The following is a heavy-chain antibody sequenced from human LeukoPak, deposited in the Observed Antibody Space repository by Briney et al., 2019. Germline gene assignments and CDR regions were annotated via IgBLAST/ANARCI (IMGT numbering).Heavy chain of an antibody. CDR3: ARHGGHCTSPSCFDP. J-gene: IGHJ5*02. V-gene: IGHV4-59*08. CDR2: IYSTGST. D-gene: IGHD2-2*01. Sequence: SETLSLTCTVSGGSISSCYWSWLRQPPGKGLEWIGYIYSTGSTNSNPSLTSRVTISVDTSKNQFSLNLSSVTAADTAVYYCARHGGHCTSPSCFDPWGQGTLVTVSS. CDR1: GGSISSCY.